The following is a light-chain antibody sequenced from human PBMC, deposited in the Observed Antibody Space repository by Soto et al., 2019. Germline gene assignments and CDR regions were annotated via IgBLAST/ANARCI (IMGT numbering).Light chain of an antibody. V-gene: IGKV4-1*01. CDR3: QQYYSTPRT. CDR2: WAS. Sequence: DIVMTQSPDSLAVSLGERATINCKSSQSVLYSSNNKNYLAWYQXKQGQPPKLXIYWASTRESGVPDRFSGSGSGTDLTITISSLQAEDVAVYYCQQYYSTPRTFGQGTKVDIK. J-gene: IGKJ1*01. CDR1: QSVLYSSNNKNY.